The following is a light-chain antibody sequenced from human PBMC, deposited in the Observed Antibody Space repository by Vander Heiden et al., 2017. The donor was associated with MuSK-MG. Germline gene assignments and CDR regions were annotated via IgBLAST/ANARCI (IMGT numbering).Light chain of an antibody. J-gene: IGKJ1*01. V-gene: IGKV1-5*03. CDR2: KAS. CDR1: QSISSW. Sequence: DIQMTQSPSTLSASVGDRVTITCRASQSISSWLAWYQHKPGKAPKLLIYKASSLESGVPSRFSGSGSGTEFTLTISSLQPDDFATYYCQQDNSFSRTFGLGTKVEIK. CDR3: QQDNSFSRT.